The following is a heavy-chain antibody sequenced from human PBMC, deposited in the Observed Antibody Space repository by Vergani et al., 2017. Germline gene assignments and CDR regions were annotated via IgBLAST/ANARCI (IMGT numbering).Heavy chain of an antibody. Sequence: QVQLQESGPGLVKPSETLSPTCTVSGGSISSYYWSWIRQPPGKGVEWIWYIYYSGSTNYNPSRKSRVTISVDTSKNQLSLKLSSVTAADTAVYYCARSSEGLGYCSGGSCPIAPWGQGTLVTVSS. D-gene: IGHD2-15*01. CDR2: IYYSGST. V-gene: IGHV4-59*01. J-gene: IGHJ5*02. CDR3: ARSSEGLGYCSGGSCPIAP. CDR1: GGSISSYY.